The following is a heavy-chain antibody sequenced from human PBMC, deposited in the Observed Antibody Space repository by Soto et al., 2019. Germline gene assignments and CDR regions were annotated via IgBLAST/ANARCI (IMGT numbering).Heavy chain of an antibody. Sequence: QVQLVQSGAEVKKPGASVKVSCKASAGYTFPSYAISCVRQASGQGLEWMGWISTYNGNINYAQKLQDRVTMTTDTSTRTAYMALRSLTSNYTAVYYCSRHYDSSDYYPLGGFDYWGQGTLVTVCS. CDR3: SRHYDSSDYYPLGGFDY. CDR1: AGYTFPSYA. V-gene: IGHV1-18*01. CDR2: ISTYNGNI. J-gene: IGHJ4*02. D-gene: IGHD3-22*01.